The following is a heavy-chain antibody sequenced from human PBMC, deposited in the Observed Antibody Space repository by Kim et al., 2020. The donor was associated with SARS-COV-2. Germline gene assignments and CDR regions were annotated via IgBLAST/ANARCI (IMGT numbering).Heavy chain of an antibody. CDR2: ISGSGGST. CDR3: AKGAMVRGVIISYYYYYGMDV. CDR1: GFTFSSYA. D-gene: IGHD3-10*01. V-gene: IGHV3-23*01. J-gene: IGHJ6*02. Sequence: GGSLRLSCAASGFTFSSYAMSWVRQAPGKGLEWVSAISGSGGSTYYADSVKGRFTISRDNSKNTLYLQMNSLRAEDTAVYYCAKGAMVRGVIISYYYYYGMDVWGQGTTVTVSS.